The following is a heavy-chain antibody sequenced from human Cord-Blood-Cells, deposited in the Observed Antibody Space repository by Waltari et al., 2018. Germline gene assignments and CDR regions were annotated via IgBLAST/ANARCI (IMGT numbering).Heavy chain of an antibody. Sequence: QVQLVQSGAEVKKPGSSVTVSCKASGGTFSSYAISWVRQAPGQGLEWTGGIIPSCGTANNAKKFQGRATITAYESTSTAYVELSSRRSEDTAVYYWATLMGYSSSWYEAFDIWGQGTMVTVSS. CDR3: ATLMGYSSSWYEAFDI. V-gene: IGHV1-69*12. D-gene: IGHD6-13*01. CDR1: GGTFSSYA. J-gene: IGHJ3*02. CDR2: IIPSCGTA.